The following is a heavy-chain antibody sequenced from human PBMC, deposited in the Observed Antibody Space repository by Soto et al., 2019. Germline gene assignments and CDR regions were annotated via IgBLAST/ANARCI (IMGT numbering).Heavy chain of an antibody. J-gene: IGHJ6*02. CDR2: ISYYGSNR. CDR1: GFTFSRFG. V-gene: IGHV3-30*18. D-gene: IGHD3-10*01. Sequence: GSLRLSCAASGFTFSRFGMHWVCQAPGKGLEWVAVISYYGSNRFYADSVKGRFTISRDNSKNTLYLQMNSLRPEDKAVYYCAKDLYGSETYTYYCGMDVWGQGTTVTLSS. CDR3: AKDLYGSETYTYYCGMDV.